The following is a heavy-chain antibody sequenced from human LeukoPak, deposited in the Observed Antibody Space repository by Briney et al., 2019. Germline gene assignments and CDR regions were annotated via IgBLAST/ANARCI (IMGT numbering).Heavy chain of an antibody. CDR1: GGSISSYY. J-gene: IGHJ4*02. CDR2: IYYTGST. Sequence: KASETLSLTSTVSGGSISSYYWSWIRQPPGKGLEWIGSIYYTGSTNYNPSLKSRVTISVDTSKNQFSLKLSSVTAADTAVYYCARAFSSGWYPYSIGGLWFDYWGQGTLVTVSS. V-gene: IGHV4-59*01. D-gene: IGHD6-19*01. CDR3: ARAFSSGWYPYSIGGLWFDY.